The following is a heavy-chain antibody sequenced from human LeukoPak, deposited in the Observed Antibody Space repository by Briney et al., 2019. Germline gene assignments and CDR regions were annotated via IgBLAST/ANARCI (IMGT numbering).Heavy chain of an antibody. CDR2: IYYSGST. Sequence: SETLSLTSTVSGGSISSSSYYWGWIRQPPGKGLEWIGSIYYSGSTYYNPSLKSRVTISVDTSKNQFSLKLSSVTAADTAVYYCASGYSYGTKPYDYWGQGTLVTVSS. CDR1: GGSISSSSYY. CDR3: ASGYSYGTKPYDY. D-gene: IGHD5-18*01. V-gene: IGHV4-39*01. J-gene: IGHJ4*02.